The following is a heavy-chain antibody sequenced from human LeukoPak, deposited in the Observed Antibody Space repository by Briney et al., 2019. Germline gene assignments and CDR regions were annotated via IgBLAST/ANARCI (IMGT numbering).Heavy chain of an antibody. V-gene: IGHV3-23*01. CDR3: AKEYCGGDCYIPAFDY. CDR1: GFTFSSYA. Sequence: GGSLRLSCAASGFTFSSYAMSWVRQAPGKGLEWVSAISGSGGSTYYADSVKGRFTISRDNSNNTLYLQMNSLRAEDTAVYYCAKEYCGGDCYIPAFDYWGQGTLVTVSS. J-gene: IGHJ4*02. D-gene: IGHD2-21*02. CDR2: ISGSGGST.